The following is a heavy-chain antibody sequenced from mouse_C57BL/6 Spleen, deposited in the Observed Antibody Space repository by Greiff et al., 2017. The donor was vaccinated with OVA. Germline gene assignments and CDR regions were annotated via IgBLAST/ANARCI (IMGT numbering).Heavy chain of an antibody. CDR3: SRAYSPYYYALDY. D-gene: IGHD2-10*01. V-gene: IGHV1-26*01. J-gene: IGHJ4*01. Sequence: VQLQQSGPELVKPGASVKMSCKASGYTFTDYYMNWVKQSHGKSLEWIGDINPNNGGTSYNQKFKGKATLTVDKSSSTAYMELRSLTSKDSAVXSCSRAYSPYYYALDYWGQGTSVTVSS. CDR2: INPNNGGT. CDR1: GYTFTDYY.